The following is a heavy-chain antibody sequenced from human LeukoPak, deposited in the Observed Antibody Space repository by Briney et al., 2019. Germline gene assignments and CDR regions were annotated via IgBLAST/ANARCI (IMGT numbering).Heavy chain of an antibody. CDR3: ARVVPGDSIPYFDY. D-gene: IGHD4-17*01. Sequence: EASVKVSCKASGYTFTDYYIHWVRQAPGQGLEWMGWINTNTGNPTYAQGFTGRFVFSLDTSVSTAYLQISSLKAEDTAVYYCARVVPGDSIPYFDYWGQGTLVTVSS. J-gene: IGHJ4*02. CDR1: GYTFTDYY. V-gene: IGHV7-4-1*02. CDR2: INTNTGNP.